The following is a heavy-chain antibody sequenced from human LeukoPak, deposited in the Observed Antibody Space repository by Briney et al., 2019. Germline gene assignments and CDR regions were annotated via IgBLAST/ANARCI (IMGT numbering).Heavy chain of an antibody. D-gene: IGHD5-24*01. CDR1: GFTFSSYE. V-gene: IGHV3-48*03. J-gene: IGHJ6*02. Sequence: GGSLRLSCVASGFTFSSYEMNWVRQAPGKGLEWVSYISSRGSTIYYADSVKGRFTISRDNAKNSLYLQMNSLRAEDTAVYYCARDLWLGDYYYYGMDVWGQGTTVTVSS. CDR2: ISSRGSTI. CDR3: ARDLWLGDYYYYGMDV.